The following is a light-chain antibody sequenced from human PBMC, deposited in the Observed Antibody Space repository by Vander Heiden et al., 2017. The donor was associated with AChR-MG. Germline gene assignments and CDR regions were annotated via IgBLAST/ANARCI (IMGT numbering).Light chain of an antibody. V-gene: IGKV3-11*01. Sequence: EIVLTQSPSTLSLSPGERATLSCRASQSLSSYLGWYQQKPGQPPRLLIYDASNRASGIPARFSGSGSGTDFTLTISSLEPEDFAVYFCQHGSNLLTLGGGTKVEIK. CDR2: DAS. J-gene: IGKJ4*01. CDR3: QHGSNLLT. CDR1: QSLSSY.